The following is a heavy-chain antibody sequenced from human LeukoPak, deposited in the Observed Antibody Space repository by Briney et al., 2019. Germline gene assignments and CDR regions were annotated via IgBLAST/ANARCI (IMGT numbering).Heavy chain of an antibody. Sequence: GSLRLSCAASGFTVSSNYMSWVRQAPGKRLEWVSVIYSGGSTYYADSVKGRFTISRDNSKNTLYLQMNSLRAEDTAVYYCARVIIISVARWFDPWGQGTLVTVSS. CDR1: GFTVSSNY. D-gene: IGHD3-16*02. J-gene: IGHJ5*02. CDR3: ARVIIISVARWFDP. CDR2: IYSGGST. V-gene: IGHV3-66*01.